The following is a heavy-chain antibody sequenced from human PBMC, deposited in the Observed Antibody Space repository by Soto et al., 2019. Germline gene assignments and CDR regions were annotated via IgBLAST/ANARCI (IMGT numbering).Heavy chain of an antibody. CDR1: GGSISSGGSS. Sequence: QLQLQESGSGLVKPSQTLSLTCAVSGGSISSGGSSWSWIRQPPGKVLEWIGYIYHSGSTYYNPSLQSRVTISVDRSRNQFSRKLTSVTAAHTAVYYCARAGDSSGPVALGYWGQGTLVTVSS. CDR2: IYHSGST. J-gene: IGHJ4*02. V-gene: IGHV4-30-2*01. D-gene: IGHD6-19*01. CDR3: ARAGDSSGPVALGY.